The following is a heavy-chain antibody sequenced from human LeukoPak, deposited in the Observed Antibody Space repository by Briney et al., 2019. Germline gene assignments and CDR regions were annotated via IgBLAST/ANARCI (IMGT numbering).Heavy chain of an antibody. D-gene: IGHD3-16*01. CDR1: GFTFSSYW. CDR3: ARDLWSLGVDY. CDR2: INSDGSST. Sequence: PGGSLRLSCAASGFTFSSYWMHWVRQAPGKGLVWVSCINSDGSSTSYADSVKGRFTISRDNAKNTLYLQMNSLRAEDTAVYYCARDLWSLGVDYWGQGTLVTVSS. V-gene: IGHV3-74*01. J-gene: IGHJ4*02.